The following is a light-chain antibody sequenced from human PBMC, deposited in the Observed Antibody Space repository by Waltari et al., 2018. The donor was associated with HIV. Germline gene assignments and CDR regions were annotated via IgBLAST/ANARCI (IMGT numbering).Light chain of an antibody. CDR1: ESIGNY. J-gene: IGKJ1*01. V-gene: IGKV1-39*01. CDR2: TTS. Sequence: DIQMPQSPSSLSASVGDSVTITCRASESIGNYLNWYRQKPGKAPELLIHTTSSLQRGVPSRFSGSRSGTDFTLTISSLQPEDSATYYCQQSYSIPPWTFGQGTKVEIK. CDR3: QQSYSIPPWT.